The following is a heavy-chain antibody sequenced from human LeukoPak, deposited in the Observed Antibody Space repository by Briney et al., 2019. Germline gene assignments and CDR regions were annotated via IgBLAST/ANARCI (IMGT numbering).Heavy chain of an antibody. CDR2: ISNIGTTI. CDR3: ARGRWELASPPSY. CDR1: GLTFTDYY. D-gene: IGHD1-26*01. V-gene: IGHV3-11*01. J-gene: IGHJ4*02. Sequence: PGRPLRPSCATSGLTFTDYYMAWIRQAPGKGLKWGSYISNIGTTIYYADSVKGRFTISSDNAKNSLYLQMNSLRAEDTAVYYCARGRWELASPPSYWGQGTLVTVSS.